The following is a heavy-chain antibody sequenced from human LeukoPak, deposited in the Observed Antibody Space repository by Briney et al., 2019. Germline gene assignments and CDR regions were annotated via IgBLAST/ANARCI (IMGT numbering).Heavy chain of an antibody. D-gene: IGHD3-3*01. CDR2: ISNTGSVI. Sequence: PGGSLRLSCAASGSTFSSHTMNWVRQAPGKELEWISYISNTGSVIYYADSVKGRFTISRDNAKNSLYLQMNSLRAEDMAVYYCATIRETDYDFWSGYYGSGIPLWGRGTLVTVSS. V-gene: IGHV3-48*04. J-gene: IGHJ2*01. CDR3: ATIRETDYDFWSGYYGSGIPL. CDR1: GSTFSSHT.